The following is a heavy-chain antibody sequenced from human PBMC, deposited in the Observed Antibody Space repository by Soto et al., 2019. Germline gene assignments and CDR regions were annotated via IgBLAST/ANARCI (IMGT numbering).Heavy chain of an antibody. CDR3: ARGGYCSGGSCYFENYYYYGMDV. V-gene: IGHV1-69*01. CDR1: GGTFSSYA. D-gene: IGHD2-15*01. CDR2: IIPIFGTA. Sequence: QVQLVQSGAEVKKPGSSVKVSCKASGGTFSSYAISWVRQAPGQGLEWMGGIIPIFGTANYAQKFQGRVTITADQSTSTAYMELSSLRSEDTAVYYCARGGYCSGGSCYFENYYYYGMDVWGQGTTVNVSS. J-gene: IGHJ6*02.